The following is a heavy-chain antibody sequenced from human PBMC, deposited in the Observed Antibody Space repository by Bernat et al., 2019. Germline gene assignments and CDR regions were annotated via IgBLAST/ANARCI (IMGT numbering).Heavy chain of an antibody. CDR2: ISYDGSNK. V-gene: IGHV3-30-3*01. Sequence: QVQLVESGGGVVQPGRSLRLSCAASGFTFSSYAMHWVRQAPGKGLEWVAVISYDGSNKYYADSVKGRFTISRDNSKNTLYLQMNSLRAEDTAVYYCVRDQYYYVSSGYYSADETIAYYFDYWGQGTLVTVSS. D-gene: IGHD3-22*01. CDR3: VRDQYYYVSSGYYSADETIAYYFDY. J-gene: IGHJ4*02. CDR1: GFTFSSYA.